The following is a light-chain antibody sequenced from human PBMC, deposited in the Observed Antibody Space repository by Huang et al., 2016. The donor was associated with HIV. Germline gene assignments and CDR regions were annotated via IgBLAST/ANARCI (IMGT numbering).Light chain of an antibody. CDR3: QQYNNWPPVT. Sequence: ETVIMQSPATLSVSPGERVTLSCRASESVGRTLAWYQQRSGQAPRLLIYGASTRAPGIPARFNVRGSVTEFTLTISSLQSEDLAVYYCQQYNNWPPVTFGQGTRLEIK. V-gene: IGKV3-15*01. CDR2: GAS. J-gene: IGKJ5*01. CDR1: ESVGRT.